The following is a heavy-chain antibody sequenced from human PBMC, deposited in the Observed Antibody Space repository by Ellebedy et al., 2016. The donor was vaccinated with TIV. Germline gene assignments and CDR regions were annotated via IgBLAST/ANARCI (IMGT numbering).Heavy chain of an antibody. CDR2: LQYSGSN. CDR3: ARDSSSYWYGMDV. V-gene: IGHV4-59*01. CDR1: GGSFSSYY. J-gene: IGHJ6*02. Sequence: GSLRLSCTVSGGSFSSYYWSWIRQPPGKGLEWIGYLQYSGSNNYNPSLKSRVSISIDTSKNQFPLKLSSVTAADTAVYYCARDSSSYWYGMDVWGQGTTVTVSS. D-gene: IGHD2-2*01.